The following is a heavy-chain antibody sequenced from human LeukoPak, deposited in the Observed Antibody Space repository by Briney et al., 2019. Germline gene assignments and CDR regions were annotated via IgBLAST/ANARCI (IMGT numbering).Heavy chain of an antibody. J-gene: IGHJ4*02. CDR2: ISSSSSSYI. D-gene: IGHD6-19*01. Sequence: GGSLRLSCAASGFTFSSYSMNWVRQAPGKGLEWVSSISSSSSSYIYYADSVKGRFTISRDNAKNSLYLQMNSLRDEDTAVYYCARWFTSGRGFFDYWGQGILVTVSS. CDR3: ARWFTSGRGFFDY. CDR1: GFTFSSYS. V-gene: IGHV3-21*01.